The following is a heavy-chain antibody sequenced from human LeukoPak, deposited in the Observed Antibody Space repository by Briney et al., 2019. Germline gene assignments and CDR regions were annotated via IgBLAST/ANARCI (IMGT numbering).Heavy chain of an antibody. CDR2: ISGSGGST. J-gene: IGHJ4*02. CDR1: GFIFSTYA. D-gene: IGHD3-10*01. Sequence: GGSLRLSCGASGFIFSTYAMSWVRQAPGKGLEWVSAISGSGGSTYYADSVKGRFTISRDNSKSTLYLQMNSLRAEDTAVYYCAKGGMVRGVIPYWGQGTLVTVSS. CDR3: AKGGMVRGVIPY. V-gene: IGHV3-23*01.